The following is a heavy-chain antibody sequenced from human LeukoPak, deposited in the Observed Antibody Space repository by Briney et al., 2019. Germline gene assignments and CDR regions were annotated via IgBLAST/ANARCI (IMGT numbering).Heavy chain of an antibody. CDR1: GFTFSNYG. D-gene: IGHD2-2*01. CDR3: AKKRVLVVPAADFDY. CDR2: ISGSGGST. J-gene: IGHJ4*02. V-gene: IGHV3-23*01. Sequence: GGSLRLSCAASGFTFSNYGMNWVRQAPGRGLEWVSGISGSGGSTYYADSVKGRFTISRDNSKYTLYLRVNSLRAEDTAIYYCAKKRVLVVPAADFDYWGQGTLVTVSS.